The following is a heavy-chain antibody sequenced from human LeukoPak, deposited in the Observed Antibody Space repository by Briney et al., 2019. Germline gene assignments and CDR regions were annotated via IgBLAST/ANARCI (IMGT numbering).Heavy chain of an antibody. J-gene: IGHJ3*02. CDR2: IFYSGST. CDR3: AKSNGYGLVDI. CDR1: GGSFSGYY. V-gene: IGHV4-34*12. Sequence: SETLSLTCAVYGGSFSGYYWGWLRQPPGKGLGWIGNIFYSGSTYYSPSLKSRVTISLDTSRNQFSLKLNSVTAADTAVYYCAKSNGYGLVDIWGQGTMVTVSS. D-gene: IGHD3-10*01.